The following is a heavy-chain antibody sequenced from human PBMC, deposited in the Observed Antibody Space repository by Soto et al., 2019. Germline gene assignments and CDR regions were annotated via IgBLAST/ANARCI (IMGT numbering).Heavy chain of an antibody. Sequence: SETLSRTCTVSGGSISGRGYYWSWIRQHPGKVLEWIGYIYYSGSTYYNPSLKSRVTISVDTSKNQFSLKLSSVTAAGTAVYYCARYCRMVRGVISQNYDYYGMDVWGHGTTVT. V-gene: IGHV4-31*03. CDR1: GGSISGRGYY. CDR2: IYYSGST. J-gene: IGHJ6*02. D-gene: IGHD3-10*01. CDR3: ARYCRMVRGVISQNYDYYGMDV.